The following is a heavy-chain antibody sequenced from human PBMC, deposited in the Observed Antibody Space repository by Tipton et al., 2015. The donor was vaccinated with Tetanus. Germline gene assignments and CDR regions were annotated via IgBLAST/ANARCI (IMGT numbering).Heavy chain of an antibody. V-gene: IGHV3-23*01. CDR2: ISGSGAST. D-gene: IGHD3-16*02. Sequence: SLRLSCVASGFTFNTYGMTWVRQAPGKGLEWVATISGSGASTYYAGSVRGRFTISRDNSRSTLSLQISSLRVEDTAVYFCAREPYRQAVWYFDLWGQGTQVTVSS. CDR1: GFTFNTYG. CDR3: AREPYRQAVWYFDL. J-gene: IGHJ4*02.